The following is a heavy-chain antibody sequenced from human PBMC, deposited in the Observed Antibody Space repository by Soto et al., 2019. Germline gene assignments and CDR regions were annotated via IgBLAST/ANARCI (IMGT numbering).Heavy chain of an antibody. CDR3: ARDDAFDI. V-gene: IGHV1-2*02. CDR1: GYTFTGYY. J-gene: IGHJ3*02. CDR2: INPNGGGT. Sequence: ASVKVSCKASGYTFTGYYIHWVRQAPGQGLEWMGWINPNGGGTNYAQKFQGRVSMTRDTSISTAFMDLSSLISDDTAIYYCARDDAFDIWGQGTLVTVS.